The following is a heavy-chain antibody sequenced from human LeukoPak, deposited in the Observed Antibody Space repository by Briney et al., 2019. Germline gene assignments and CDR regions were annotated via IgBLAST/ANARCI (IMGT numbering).Heavy chain of an antibody. V-gene: IGHV1-18*01. CDR2: ISAYNGNT. J-gene: IGHJ4*02. CDR1: GYTFTSYG. CDR3: ARYCSSTSCYRGLDY. Sequence: GASVKVSCTASGYTFTSYGISWVRQAPGQGLEWMGWISAYNGNTNYAQKLQGRVTMTTDTSTSTAYMELRSLRSDDTAVYYCARYCSSTSCYRGLDYWGQGTLVTVSS. D-gene: IGHD2-2*01.